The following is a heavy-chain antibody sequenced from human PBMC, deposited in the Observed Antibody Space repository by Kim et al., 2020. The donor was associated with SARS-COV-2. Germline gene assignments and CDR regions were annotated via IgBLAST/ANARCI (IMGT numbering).Heavy chain of an antibody. J-gene: IGHJ6*02. D-gene: IGHD6-13*01. Sequence: PTFQGQVTISADTSISTAYLQWSSMKASDTAMYYCARHTTGIAAAGGMDVWGQGTTVTVSS. CDR3: ARHTTGIAAAGGMDV. V-gene: IGHV5-51*01.